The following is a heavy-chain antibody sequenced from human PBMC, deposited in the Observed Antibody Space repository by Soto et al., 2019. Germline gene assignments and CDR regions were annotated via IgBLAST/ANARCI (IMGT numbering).Heavy chain of an antibody. Sequence: SETLSLTCTVSGGSISSSSYYWGWIRQPPGKGLEWIGSIYYSGSTYYNPSLKSRVTISVDTSKNQFSLKLSSVTAAETAVYYCARLERGPARRYCSGGSCYRSRESQDYFDYWGQGTLVTVSS. D-gene: IGHD2-15*01. CDR1: GGSISSSSYY. CDR3: ARLERGPARRYCSGGSCYRSRESQDYFDY. V-gene: IGHV4-39*01. CDR2: IYYSGST. J-gene: IGHJ4*02.